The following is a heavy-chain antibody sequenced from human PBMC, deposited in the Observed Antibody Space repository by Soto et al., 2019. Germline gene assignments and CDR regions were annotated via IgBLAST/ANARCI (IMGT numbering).Heavy chain of an antibody. J-gene: IGHJ4*02. D-gene: IGHD5-12*01. CDR3: AKGGYSGYDYSFDFDY. V-gene: IGHV3-23*01. Sequence: GGSLRLSCASSVFTFSSYAMSWVRQAPGKGLEWVSAISGSGGSTYYADSVKGRFTISRDNSKNTLYLQMNSLRAEDTAVYYCAKGGYSGYDYSFDFDYWGQGTLVTVSS. CDR2: ISGSGGST. CDR1: VFTFSSYA.